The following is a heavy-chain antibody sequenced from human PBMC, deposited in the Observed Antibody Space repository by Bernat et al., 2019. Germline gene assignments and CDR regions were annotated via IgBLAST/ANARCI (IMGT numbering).Heavy chain of an antibody. D-gene: IGHD2-15*01. J-gene: IGHJ4*02. CDR1: GGSISSYY. V-gene: IGHV4-59*01. CDR3: ARDHRDLYCSGGSCYSSGYYFDY. CDR2: IYYSWST. Sequence: QVQLQESGPGLVKPSETLSLTCTVSGGSISSYYWIWIRQPPGKGLEWIGYIYYSWSTNYNPSLKSRVTISVDTSKNQFSLKLSSVTAADTAVYYCARDHRDLYCSGGSCYSSGYYFDYWGQGTLVTVSS.